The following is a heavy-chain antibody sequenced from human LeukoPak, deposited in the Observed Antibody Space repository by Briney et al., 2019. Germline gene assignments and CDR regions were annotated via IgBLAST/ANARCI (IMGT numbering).Heavy chain of an antibody. CDR2: IYYSGST. D-gene: IGHD2-2*01. J-gene: IGHJ6*03. CDR3: ARFTAAIFYYMVV. CDR1: GGSISSGGYY. Sequence: SETLSLTCTVSGGSISSGGYYWSWIRQHPGKGLEWIGYIYYSGSTYYNPSLKSRVTISVDTSKNQFSLKLSSVTAADTAVYYCARFTAAIFYYMVVWGKGTTVTVSS. V-gene: IGHV4-31*03.